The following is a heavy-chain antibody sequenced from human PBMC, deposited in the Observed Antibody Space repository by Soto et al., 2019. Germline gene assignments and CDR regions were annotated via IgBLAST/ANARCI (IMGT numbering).Heavy chain of an antibody. D-gene: IGHD5-18*01. Sequence: ASVKVSCKASGYTFTGYYMHLVRQAPGQGIGWMGWINPNSGGTNYAQKFQGRVTMTRVTSISTDYMELSRLRSDDTAVYYCARDWVDTAMVDYYDYGMDVWGQGTTVTVSS. CDR3: ARDWVDTAMVDYYDYGMDV. V-gene: IGHV1-2*02. J-gene: IGHJ6*02. CDR1: GYTFTGYY. CDR2: INPNSGGT.